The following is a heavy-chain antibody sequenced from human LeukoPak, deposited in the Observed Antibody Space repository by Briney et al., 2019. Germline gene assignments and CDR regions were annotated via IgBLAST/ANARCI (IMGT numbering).Heavy chain of an antibody. CDR2: IFYIGST. Sequence: SETLSLTCTVSGGSISSYYWSWIRQPPGKGLEWIGYIFYIGSTNYNPSLKSRVTISVDTSKNQFSLNLSSVTAADTAVYYCARDLATRRGYCSGGSCPPGWFDPWGQGTLVTVSS. CDR1: GGSISSYY. D-gene: IGHD2-15*01. CDR3: ARDLATRRGYCSGGSCPPGWFDP. J-gene: IGHJ5*02. V-gene: IGHV4-59*01.